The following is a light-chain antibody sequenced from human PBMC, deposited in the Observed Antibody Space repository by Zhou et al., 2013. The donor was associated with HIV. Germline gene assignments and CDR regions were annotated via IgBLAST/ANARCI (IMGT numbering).Light chain of an antibody. CDR3: QQYNEWPPLT. CDR2: GAS. J-gene: IGKJ4*01. CDR1: QSIGWF. Sequence: EVVLTQFPATLSSSPGGRVTLSCRASQSIGWFLAWYQQRPGQAPKLLIYGASTRATGIPARFSGSGSGTEFTLTINSLQSEDSAVYYCQQYNEWPPLTFGGGTKVEIK. V-gene: IGKV3-15*01.